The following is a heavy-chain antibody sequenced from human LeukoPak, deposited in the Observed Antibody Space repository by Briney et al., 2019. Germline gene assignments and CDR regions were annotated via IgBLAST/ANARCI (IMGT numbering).Heavy chain of an antibody. CDR2: INPNTGVT. CDR3: AGAGYSGSYYYYFDF. Sequence: ASVKVSCKASGYTFTAYYMHWVRQAPGQGLEWTGWINPNTGVTNYAQKFQGRVTMTRDTSISTVYMELSSLRSDDTAVYYCAGAGYSGSYYYYFDFWGQGTLVTVSS. V-gene: IGHV1-2*02. J-gene: IGHJ4*02. CDR1: GYTFTAYY. D-gene: IGHD1-26*01.